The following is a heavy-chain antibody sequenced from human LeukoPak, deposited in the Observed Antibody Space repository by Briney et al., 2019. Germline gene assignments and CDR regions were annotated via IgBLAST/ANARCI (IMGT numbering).Heavy chain of an antibody. V-gene: IGHV3-64*01. J-gene: IGHJ4*02. CDR1: GFTFSSYA. CDR3: ARASQWLAFDD. D-gene: IGHD6-19*01. CDR2: ISSNGGST. Sequence: GGSLRLSCAASGFTFSSYAMHWVRQAPGKGLEYVSAISSNGGSTYYANSVKGRFTISRDNSKDTLYLQMGSLRAEDTAVYFCARASQWLAFDDWGQGTLVTVSS.